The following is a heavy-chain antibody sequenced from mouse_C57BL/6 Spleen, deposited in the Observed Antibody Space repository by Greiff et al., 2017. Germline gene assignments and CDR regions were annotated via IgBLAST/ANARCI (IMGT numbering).Heavy chain of an antibody. CDR2: ISYDGSN. CDR1: GYSITSGDY. CDR3: ARVNYGY. Sequence: EVKLLESGPDLVKPSQSLSLTCSVTGYSITSGDYWNWIRQFPGNKLECMGYISYDGSNNYNPSLKNRISLTRDTSKNQFFLKLNSVTTEDTATYYCARVNYGYWGKGTPLTVSS. J-gene: IGHJ2*01. D-gene: IGHD1-1*01. V-gene: IGHV3-6*01.